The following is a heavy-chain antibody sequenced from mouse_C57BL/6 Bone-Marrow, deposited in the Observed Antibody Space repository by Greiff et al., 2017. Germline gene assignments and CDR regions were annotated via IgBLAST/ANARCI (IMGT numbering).Heavy chain of an antibody. D-gene: IGHD2-5*01. V-gene: IGHV1-55*01. Sequence: QVQLQQPGAELVKPGASVKMSCKASGYSFTSYWITWVKQRPGQGLEWIGDLYPGSGSTNYNEKFKSKATLTVDTSSSTAYMQLSSLTSEDSAVYYCARPYYSNYWYFDVWGTGTTVTVSS. CDR1: GYSFTSYW. CDR3: ARPYYSNYWYFDV. CDR2: LYPGSGST. J-gene: IGHJ1*03.